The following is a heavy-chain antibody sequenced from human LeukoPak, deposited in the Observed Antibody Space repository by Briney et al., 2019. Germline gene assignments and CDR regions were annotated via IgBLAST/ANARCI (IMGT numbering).Heavy chain of an antibody. V-gene: IGHV4-30-2*01. J-gene: IGHJ5*02. CDR1: GGSISSGGYS. Sequence: SETLSLTCAVSGGSISSGGYSWSWIRQPPGKGLEWIGYIYHSGSTYYNPSLKSRVTISVDRSKNQFSLKLSSVTAADTAVYYCARIDIAAGLFDPWGQGTLVTVSS. D-gene: IGHD6-13*01. CDR3: ARIDIAAGLFDP. CDR2: IYHSGST.